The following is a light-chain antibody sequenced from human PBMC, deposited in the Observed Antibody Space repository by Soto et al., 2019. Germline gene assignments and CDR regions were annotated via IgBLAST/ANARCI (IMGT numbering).Light chain of an antibody. J-gene: IGKJ2*01. CDR2: AAS. V-gene: IGKV1-39*01. CDR1: QSISND. Sequence: DIQMTQSPSSLSASVGDTVTITCRASQSISNDLYWYQQKPGKAPKLLIYAASTLQGGVPSRFSGSGSGTDFTHTISSLQPEDFATYYCQQIYSTPPYTFVQGTRLQIK. CDR3: QQIYSTPPYT.